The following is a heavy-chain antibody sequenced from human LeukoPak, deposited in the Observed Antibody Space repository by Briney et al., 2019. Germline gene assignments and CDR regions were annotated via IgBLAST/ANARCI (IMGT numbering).Heavy chain of an antibody. D-gene: IGHD4-17*01. J-gene: IGHJ4*02. CDR2: LYFSGST. CDR1: GASISTYY. V-gene: IGHV4-59*08. CDR3: ARLQYGDFYFDY. Sequence: PSETLSLTCTVSGASISTYYWSWIRQPPGQGLEWIGYLYFSGSTSYNPSLKSRVTISSDTSKNQFSLRLSSVTAADTAVYYCARLQYGDFYFDYWGQGTLVTVSS.